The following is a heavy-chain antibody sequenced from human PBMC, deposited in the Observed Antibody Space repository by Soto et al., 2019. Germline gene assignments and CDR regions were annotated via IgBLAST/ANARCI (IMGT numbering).Heavy chain of an antibody. Sequence: GGSLRLSCAASGFTFSGSGMHRVRQASGKGLEWIGRIRNNANNYATAYAASVKGRFTISRDDSKNTAYLQMNSLKTEDTAVYYCTRLQEVGGVVMSFDYWGQGTLVTVSS. CDR2: IRNNANNYAT. D-gene: IGHD3-3*01. CDR3: TRLQEVGGVVMSFDY. CDR1: GFTFSGSG. V-gene: IGHV3-73*01. J-gene: IGHJ4*02.